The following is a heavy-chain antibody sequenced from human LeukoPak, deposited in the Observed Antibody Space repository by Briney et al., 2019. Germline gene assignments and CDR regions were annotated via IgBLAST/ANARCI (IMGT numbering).Heavy chain of an antibody. CDR2: IYYSGST. CDR1: GGSISSGGYS. J-gene: IGHJ6*03. Sequence: SQTLSLTCAVSGGSISSGGYSWSWIRQPPGKGLEWIGYIYYSGSTYYNPSLKSRVTISVDTSKNQFSLKLSSVTAADTAVYYCARMVRGVTVYYYYYMDVWGKGTTVTVSS. D-gene: IGHD3-10*01. CDR3: ARMVRGVTVYYYYYMDV. V-gene: IGHV4-30-4*07.